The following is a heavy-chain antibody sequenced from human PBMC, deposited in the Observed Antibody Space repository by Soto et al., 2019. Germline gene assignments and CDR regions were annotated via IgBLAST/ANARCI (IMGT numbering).Heavy chain of an antibody. V-gene: IGHV3-7*01. Sequence: LRLSCAASGFTFSSYWMSWVRQAPVKGLDWVANIKQDGSEKYYVDSVKGRFTISRDNAKNSLYLQMNSLRAEDTAVYYCARVGRGMTTVTTWMVGRAFDIWGQGTMVTVS. CDR2: IKQDGSEK. CDR1: GFTFSSYW. CDR3: ARVGRGMTTVTTWMVGRAFDI. D-gene: IGHD4-17*01. J-gene: IGHJ3*02.